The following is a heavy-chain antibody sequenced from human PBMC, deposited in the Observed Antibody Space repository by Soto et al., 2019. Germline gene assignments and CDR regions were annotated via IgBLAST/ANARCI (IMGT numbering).Heavy chain of an antibody. V-gene: IGHV4-39*01. CDR3: ATIIVATIGFDY. Sequence: SETLSLTCTVSGGSISSSSYYWGWIRQPPGKGLEWIGSIYYSGSTYYNPSLKSRVTISVDTSKNQFSLKLSSVTAADTAVYYCATIIVATIGFDYWGQGTLVTVSS. D-gene: IGHD5-12*01. CDR2: IYYSGST. J-gene: IGHJ4*02. CDR1: GGSISSSSYY.